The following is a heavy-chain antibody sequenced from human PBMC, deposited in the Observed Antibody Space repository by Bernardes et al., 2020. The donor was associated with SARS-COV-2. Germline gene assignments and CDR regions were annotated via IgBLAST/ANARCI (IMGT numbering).Heavy chain of an antibody. Sequence: LRLSCAASAFTFSRHWMSWVRQAPGKGLEWLANIKRDGSAKYYVDSVKGRFTISRDNARNSLYLQLNSLRVEDTAVYYCIMGILEWGDYWGQGTLVTVSS. V-gene: IGHV3-7*01. D-gene: IGHD3-3*01. CDR3: IMGILEWGDY. CDR1: AFTFSRHW. J-gene: IGHJ4*02. CDR2: IKRDGSAK.